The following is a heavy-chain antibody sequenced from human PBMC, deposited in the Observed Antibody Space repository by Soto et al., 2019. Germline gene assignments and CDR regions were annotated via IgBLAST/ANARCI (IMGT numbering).Heavy chain of an antibody. J-gene: IGHJ5*02. CDR3: ARGNSYGFVNWIDP. CDR2: IYYGGST. CDR1: GDSISSADHY. D-gene: IGHD3-3*01. Sequence: SETLSLTCTVSGDSISSADHYWSWIRQHPGKGLEWIGYIYYGGSTYYNPSLKSRVFISVDTSKNQFSLHLTSVTATDTAVYYCARGNSYGFVNWIDPWGQGTLVTVSS. V-gene: IGHV4-31*03.